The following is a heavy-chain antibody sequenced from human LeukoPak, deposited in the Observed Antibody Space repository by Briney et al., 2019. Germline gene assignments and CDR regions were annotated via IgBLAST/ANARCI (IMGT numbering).Heavy chain of an antibody. Sequence: SETLSLTCTVSGGSISSSSYYWGWIRQPPGKGLEWIGSIYYSGSTFYNPSLKSRVTISVDTSKNQFSLKLSSVTAADTAVYYCAGITIFGMSYDYWGQGTLVTVSS. J-gene: IGHJ4*02. CDR3: AGITIFGMSYDY. V-gene: IGHV4-39*01. CDR2: IYYSGST. D-gene: IGHD3-3*01. CDR1: GGSISSSSYY.